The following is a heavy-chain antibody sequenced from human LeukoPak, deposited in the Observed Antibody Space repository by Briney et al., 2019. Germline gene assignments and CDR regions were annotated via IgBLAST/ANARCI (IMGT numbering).Heavy chain of an antibody. V-gene: IGHV3-48*02. CDR1: GSTFSSYS. D-gene: IGHD4-17*01. CDR2: ISSSSSTI. J-gene: IGHJ4*02. CDR3: ARDVGLYGDPYYFDY. Sequence: GGSLRLSCAASGSTFSSYSMNWVRQAPGKGLEWVSYISSSSSTIYYADSVKGRFTISRDNAKNSLYLQMNSLRDEDTAVYYCARDVGLYGDPYYFDYWGQGTLVTVSS.